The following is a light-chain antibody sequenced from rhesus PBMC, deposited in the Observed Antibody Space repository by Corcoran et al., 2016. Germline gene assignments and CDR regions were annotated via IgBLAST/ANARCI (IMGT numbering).Light chain of an antibody. V-gene: IGLV2-32*02. CDR3: SSYAGSNTFI. J-gene: IGLJ1*01. CDR2: EVS. Sequence: QAALTQPRSVSGSPGQSVTITCTGTSSDIGGYNYVSWYQQHPGTAPKLMISEVSKLPSGVSDRFSGSKSGDTPSLTISGLQSEDEADYHCSSYAGSNTFIFGSGTRLTVL. CDR1: SSDIGGYNY.